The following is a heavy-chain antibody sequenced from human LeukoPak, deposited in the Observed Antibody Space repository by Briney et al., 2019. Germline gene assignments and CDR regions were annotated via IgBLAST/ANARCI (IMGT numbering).Heavy chain of an antibody. CDR1: GFTLSSYA. D-gene: IGHD1-7*01. CDR3: ARYNWNSAPFDY. J-gene: IGHJ4*02. V-gene: IGHV3-23*01. CDR2: ISDTGNT. Sequence: GGSLRLSCAASGFTLSSYAMSWVRQAPGKGLEWVSAISDTGNTYHADSVKGRFTISRDSSKNTLYLQMNSLRAEDTAVYYCARYNWNSAPFDYWGQGTLVTVSS.